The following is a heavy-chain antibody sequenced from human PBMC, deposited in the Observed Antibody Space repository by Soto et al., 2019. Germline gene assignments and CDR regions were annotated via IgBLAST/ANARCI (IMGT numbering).Heavy chain of an antibody. V-gene: IGHV1-69*02. CDR3: AGWGPGGMAV. CDR2: IIPILGIA. J-gene: IGHJ6*02. Sequence: SVKVSCKASGYTFTSYTISWVRQAPGQGLEWMGRIIPILGIANYAQKFQGRVTITADKSTSTAYMELSSLRSEDTAVYYCAGWGPGGMAVWGQGTTVTVSS. CDR1: GYTFTSYT. D-gene: IGHD3-16*01.